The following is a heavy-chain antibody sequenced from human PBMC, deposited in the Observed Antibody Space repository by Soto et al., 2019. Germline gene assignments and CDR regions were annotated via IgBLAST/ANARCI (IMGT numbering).Heavy chain of an antibody. V-gene: IGHV3-72*01. Sequence: GGSLRLSCAASGFTFSDHYMDWVRQAPGKGLEWVGRTRNKANSYTTEYAASVKGRFTISRDDSKNSLYLQMNSLKTEDTAVYYCARGGEYCTNGVCYNYWGQGTLVTVSS. CDR2: TRNKANSYTT. D-gene: IGHD2-8*01. CDR3: ARGGEYCTNGVCYNY. CDR1: GFTFSDHY. J-gene: IGHJ4*02.